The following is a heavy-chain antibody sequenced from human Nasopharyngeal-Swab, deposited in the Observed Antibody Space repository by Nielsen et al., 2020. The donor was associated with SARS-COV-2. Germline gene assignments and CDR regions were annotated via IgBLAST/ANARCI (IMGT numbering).Heavy chain of an antibody. J-gene: IGHJ4*02. D-gene: IGHD4-17*01. CDR2: IYHSRST. V-gene: IGHV4-30-2*01. Sequence: SETLSPTCAVSGGSISSGGYSWSWIRQPPGKGLEWIGYIYHSRSTYYNPSPKSRVTISVDRSKNQFSLKLSSVTAADTAVYYCARARSLDYGDYPVPYYFDYWGQGTLVTVSS. CDR3: ARARSLDYGDYPVPYYFDY. CDR1: GGSISSGGYS.